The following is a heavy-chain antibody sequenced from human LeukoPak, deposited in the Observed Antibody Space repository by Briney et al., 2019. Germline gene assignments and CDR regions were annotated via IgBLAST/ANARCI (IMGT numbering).Heavy chain of an antibody. CDR2: ISYDGSNK. J-gene: IGHJ4*02. D-gene: IGHD3-16*01. Sequence: PGGSLRLSCAASGFTFSSYWMSWVRQAPGKGLEWVAFISYDGSNKFYADSVKGRFTISRDNSKNTLYLQMNSLRAEDTAVYYCARGDFWDDDRSVAYWGQGTLVTVSS. V-gene: IGHV3-30*03. CDR3: ARGDFWDDDRSVAY. CDR1: GFTFSSYW.